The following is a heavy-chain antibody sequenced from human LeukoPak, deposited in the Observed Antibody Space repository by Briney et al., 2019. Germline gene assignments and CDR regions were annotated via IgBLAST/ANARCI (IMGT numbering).Heavy chain of an antibody. J-gene: IGHJ4*02. V-gene: IGHV1-46*01. CDR3: AKDRWRDGSSSFDN. Sequence: ASVKVSCKASDYTFTSYHIHWVRQAPGQGLEWMGMINPSGGSTSYAQKFQGRVTMTRDTSTSTVYMELRSLRSDDTAVYYCAKDRWRDGSSSFDNWGQGTLVTVSS. CDR2: INPSGGST. D-gene: IGHD6-6*01. CDR1: DYTFTSYH.